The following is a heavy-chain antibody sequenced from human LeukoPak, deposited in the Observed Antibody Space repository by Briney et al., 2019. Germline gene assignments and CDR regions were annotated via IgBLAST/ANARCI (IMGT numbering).Heavy chain of an antibody. CDR2: INHSGST. CDR1: GGSFSGYY. J-gene: IGHJ4*02. D-gene: IGHD3-22*01. CDR3: ARLVHYYDSSGYYLVFDY. V-gene: IGHV4-34*01. Sequence: PPETLSLTCAVYGGSFSGYYWSWIRQPPGKGLEWIGEINHSGSTNYNPSLKSRVTISVDTSKNQFSLKLSSVTAADTAVYYCARLVHYYDSSGYYLVFDYWGQGTLVTVSS.